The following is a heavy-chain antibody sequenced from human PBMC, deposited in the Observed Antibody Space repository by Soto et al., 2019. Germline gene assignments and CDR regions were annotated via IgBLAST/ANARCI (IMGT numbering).Heavy chain of an antibody. CDR3: SRHISNLRYCNYSMDF. CDR1: GYTFTDYW. CDR2: YYPGDSDT. Sequence: PGESLKISCKGSGYTFTDYWIGWVRPLPGKGLEWMGIYYPGDSDTRYSPSFQGHVTITVDKSTSPAYLQWNTLKASDTAMYYCSRHISNLRYCNYSMDFWGQGTTVTVSS. V-gene: IGHV5-51*01. D-gene: IGHD4-4*01. J-gene: IGHJ6*02.